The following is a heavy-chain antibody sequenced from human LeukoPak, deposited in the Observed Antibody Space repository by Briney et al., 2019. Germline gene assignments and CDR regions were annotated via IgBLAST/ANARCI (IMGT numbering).Heavy chain of an antibody. CDR2: ISWNSGRI. CDR3: AAAAAGPTFDY. CDR1: GFTFDDYA. J-gene: IGHJ4*02. D-gene: IGHD6-13*01. V-gene: IGHV3-9*01. Sequence: PGGSLRLSCAASGFTFDDYAMHWVRQAPGKGLEWVSGISWNSGRIGYADSVKGRFTISRDNAKNSLYLQMNSLRVEDTALYYCAAAAAGPTFDYWGQGTLVTVSS.